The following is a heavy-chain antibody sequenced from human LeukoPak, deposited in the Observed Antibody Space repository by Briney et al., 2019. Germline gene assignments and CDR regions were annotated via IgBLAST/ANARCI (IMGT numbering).Heavy chain of an antibody. Sequence: GGSLRLSCAASGFTFSNYAMSWVRQAPRKGLEWVSVISGSGGGGSTYYADSVKGRFTISRDNAKNTLYLQMNSLRAEDTAVYYCSKWADFWGQGTLVTVSS. CDR2: ISGSGGGGST. J-gene: IGHJ4*02. CDR3: SKWADF. CDR1: GFTFSNYA. V-gene: IGHV3-23*01.